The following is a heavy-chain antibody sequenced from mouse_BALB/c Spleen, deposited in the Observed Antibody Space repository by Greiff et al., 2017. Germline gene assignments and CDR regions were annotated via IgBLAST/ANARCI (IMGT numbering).Heavy chain of an antibody. D-gene: IGHD2-3*01. CDR1: GFYIKDTY. CDR2: IDPANGNT. V-gene: IGHV14-3*02. Sequence: EVQLQQSGAELVKPGASVKLSCTASGFYIKDTYMHWVKQRPEQGLEWIGRIDPANGNTKYDPKFQGKATITADTSSNTAYLQLSSLTSEDTAVYYCARGNDGHWGQGTTLTVSS. CDR3: ARGNDGH. J-gene: IGHJ2*01.